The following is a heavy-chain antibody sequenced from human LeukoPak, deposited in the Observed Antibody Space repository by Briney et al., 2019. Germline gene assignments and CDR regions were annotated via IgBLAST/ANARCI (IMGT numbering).Heavy chain of an antibody. Sequence: GGSLRLSCAASGFTFSSYAMHWVRQAPGKELEYVSAISSNGGSTYYANSVKGRFTIPRDNSKNTLYLQMGSLRAEDMAVYYCARGGLGTPHYMDVWGKGTTVTVSS. CDR2: ISSNGGST. D-gene: IGHD1-1*01. CDR1: GFTFSSYA. V-gene: IGHV3-64*01. CDR3: ARGGLGTPHYMDV. J-gene: IGHJ6*03.